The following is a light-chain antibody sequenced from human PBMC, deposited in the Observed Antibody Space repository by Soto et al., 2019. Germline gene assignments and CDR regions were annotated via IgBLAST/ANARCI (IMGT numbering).Light chain of an antibody. CDR3: QQYGSSSWT. CDR1: QSVRSTH. Sequence: EIVLTQSPGTLSLSPGERATLSCRASQSVRSTHLAWYQQMPGQAPRLLIYGTSNRATGIPDRFSGSGSGTDFTLTISRLEPEDFAVYYCQQYGSSSWTFGQGTKGDIK. J-gene: IGKJ1*01. CDR2: GTS. V-gene: IGKV3-20*01.